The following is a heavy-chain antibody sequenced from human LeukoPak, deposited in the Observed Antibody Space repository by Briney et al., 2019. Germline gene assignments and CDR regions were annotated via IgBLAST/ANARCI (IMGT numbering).Heavy chain of an antibody. J-gene: IGHJ6*02. Sequence: ASVKVSCKVSGYTLTELSMHWVRHPPGQGLEWMGGFDPEDGETIYAQKFQGRVTMTEDTSTDTAYMELSSLRSEDTAVYYCATPGTGALRRGYYYYGMDVWGQGTTVTVSS. D-gene: IGHD1-14*01. CDR3: ATPGTGALRRGYYYYGMDV. CDR2: FDPEDGET. V-gene: IGHV1-24*01. CDR1: GYTLTELS.